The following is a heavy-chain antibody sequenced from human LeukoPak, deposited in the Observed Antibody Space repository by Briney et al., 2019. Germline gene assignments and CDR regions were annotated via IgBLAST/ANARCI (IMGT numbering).Heavy chain of an antibody. J-gene: IGHJ4*02. D-gene: IGHD3-22*01. CDR3: ARGMIYDSSGYIFDY. CDR2: IYYSGST. CDR1: GGSISSYY. V-gene: IGHV4-59*12. Sequence: SETLSLTCTVSGGSISSYYWSWIRQPPGKGLEWIGYIYYSGSTNYNPSLKSRVTISVDTSKNQFSLKLGSVTAADTAVYYCARGMIYDSSGYIFDYWGQGTLVTVSS.